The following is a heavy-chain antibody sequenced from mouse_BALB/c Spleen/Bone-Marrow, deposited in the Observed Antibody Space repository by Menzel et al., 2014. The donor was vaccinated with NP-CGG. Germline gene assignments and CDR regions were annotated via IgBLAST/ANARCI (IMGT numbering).Heavy chain of an antibody. CDR3: GRGAYYYGSSYYFDY. D-gene: IGHD1-1*01. Sequence: VQLKESGPELVKPGASVKISCKASGYSFTGYFMNWVKQSHGKSLEWIGRINPYNGDNFYNQKFKDKATLSVDKSSSTAHMELLSLTTEDSAVYYCGRGAYYYGSSYYFDYWGQGTTLTVSS. CDR1: GYSFTGYF. V-gene: IGHV1-37*01. CDR2: INPYNGDN. J-gene: IGHJ2*01.